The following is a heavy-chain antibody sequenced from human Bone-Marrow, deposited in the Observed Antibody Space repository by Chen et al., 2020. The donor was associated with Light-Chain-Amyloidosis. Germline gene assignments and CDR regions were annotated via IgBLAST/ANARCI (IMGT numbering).Heavy chain of an antibody. V-gene: IGHV5-51*01. J-gene: IGHJ4*02. CDR2: IYPDDSDA. CDR3: ARRRDGYNFDY. D-gene: IGHD5-18*01. Sequence: GWVRQMPGKGLEWMGVIYPDDSDARYSPSFEGQFTISADKSITTAYLQWRSLKASDTAMYYCARRRDGYNFDYWGQGTLVTVSS.